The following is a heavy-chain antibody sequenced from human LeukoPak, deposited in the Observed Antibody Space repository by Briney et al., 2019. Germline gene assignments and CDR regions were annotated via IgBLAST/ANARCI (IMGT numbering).Heavy chain of an antibody. CDR1: GGSFSGYY. J-gene: IGHJ5*02. CDR2: INHSGST. CDR3: ARRSSRPVVAATGALGGWFDP. Sequence: PSETLSLTCAVYGGSFSGYYWSWIRQPPGKGLEWIGEINHSGSTNYNPSLKSRVTISVDTSKNQFSLKLSSVTAADTAVYYCARRSSRPVVAATGALGGWFDPWGQGTLVTVSS. D-gene: IGHD2-15*01. V-gene: IGHV4-34*01.